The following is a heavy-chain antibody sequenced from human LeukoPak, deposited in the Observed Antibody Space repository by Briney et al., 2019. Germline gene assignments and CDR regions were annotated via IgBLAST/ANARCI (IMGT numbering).Heavy chain of an antibody. Sequence: PGGPLRLSCAASGFTFSSYAMSWVRQAPGKGLEWVSLISWDGGSTCYADSVKGRFTISRDNSKNSLYLQMNSLRTEDTALYYCAKAAYGIAAAHWGQGTLVTVSS. CDR3: AKAAYGIAAAH. J-gene: IGHJ4*02. V-gene: IGHV3-43*01. D-gene: IGHD6-13*01. CDR2: ISWDGGST. CDR1: GFTFSSYA.